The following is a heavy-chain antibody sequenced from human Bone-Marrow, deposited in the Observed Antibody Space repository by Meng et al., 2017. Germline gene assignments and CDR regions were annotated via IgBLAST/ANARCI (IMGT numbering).Heavy chain of an antibody. Sequence: GESLKISCAASGFTFSSYAMHWVRQAPGKGLEWVAVISYDGSNKYYADSVKGRFTISRDNSKNTLYLQMNSLRAEDTAVYYCARVERAFDIWGQGTMVTVSS. CDR3: ARVERAFDI. CDR2: ISYDGSNK. D-gene: IGHD1-1*01. V-gene: IGHV3-30*04. CDR1: GFTFSSYA. J-gene: IGHJ3*02.